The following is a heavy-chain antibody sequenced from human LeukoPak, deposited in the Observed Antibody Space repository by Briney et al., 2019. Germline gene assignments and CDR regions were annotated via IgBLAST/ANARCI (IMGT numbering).Heavy chain of an antibody. CDR2: IYPGDSDT. Sequence: GESLKISCKGSGYSFNSYWIGWVRQMPGKGLEWTGIIYPGDSDTRYSPSFQGQVTISADTSIITAYLQWSSLKASDTSMYYCARRIPHIPHCSSTSCRREDPTNWFDPWGQGTLVTVSS. J-gene: IGHJ5*02. V-gene: IGHV5-51*01. CDR3: ARRIPHIPHCSSTSCRREDPTNWFDP. CDR1: GYSFNSYW. D-gene: IGHD2-2*01.